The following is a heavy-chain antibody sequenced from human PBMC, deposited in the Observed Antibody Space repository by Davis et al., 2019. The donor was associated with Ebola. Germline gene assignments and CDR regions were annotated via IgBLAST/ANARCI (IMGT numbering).Heavy chain of an antibody. D-gene: IGHD1-26*01. J-gene: IGHJ4*02. CDR2: IGTSTTYI. CDR1: GFTFSGYT. V-gene: IGHV3-21*04. Sequence: PGGSLRLSCTASGFTFSGYTMNWVRQAPGKGLEWVSYIGTSTTYIYYADSVRGRFTISRDNAKNSLYLQMNSLRAEDTAVYYCAKDIRSGSYSGDYWGQGTLVTVSS. CDR3: AKDIRSGSYSGDY.